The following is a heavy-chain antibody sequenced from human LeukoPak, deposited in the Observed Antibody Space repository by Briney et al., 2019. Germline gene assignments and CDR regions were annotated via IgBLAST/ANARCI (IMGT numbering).Heavy chain of an antibody. CDR1: GGSISSGGYY. CDR3: AREAVAGTLWFDP. V-gene: IGHV4-31*03. CDR2: IYYSGST. Sequence: SETLSLTCTVSGGSISSGGYYWSWIRQHPGKGLEWIGYIYYSGSTYYNPSLKSRVTISVDTSKNQFSLKLSSVTAADTAVYYCAREAVAGTLWFDPWGQGTLVTVFS. J-gene: IGHJ5*02. D-gene: IGHD6-19*01.